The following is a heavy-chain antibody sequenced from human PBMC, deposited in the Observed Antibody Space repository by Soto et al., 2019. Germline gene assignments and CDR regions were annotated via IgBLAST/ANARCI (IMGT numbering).Heavy chain of an antibody. D-gene: IGHD1-1*01. J-gene: IGHJ4*02. CDR1: GYTFTSYG. Sequence: VHLVQSGAEVKKTGASVKVSCKGSGYTFTSYGITWVRQAPGQGLEWMGWISAHNGNTDYAQRLQGRVTVTRDTSTSTAYMELRSLRSDDMAVYYCARGRYGDYWGQGALVTVSS. CDR2: ISAHNGNT. V-gene: IGHV1-18*03. CDR3: ARGRYGDY.